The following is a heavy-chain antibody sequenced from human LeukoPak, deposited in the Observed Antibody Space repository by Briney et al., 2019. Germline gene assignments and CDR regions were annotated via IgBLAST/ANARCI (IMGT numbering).Heavy chain of an antibody. Sequence: SETLSLTCTVSGASISTYYWSWIRQPPGKGLEWIGYIFSSGSTNYNPSLKSRVTISVDTSKNQFSLKLSSVTAADTAVYYCARAEYGVSSGFWGLFDYWGQGTLVTVSS. CDR1: GASISTYY. V-gene: IGHV4-59*01. CDR3: ARAEYGVSSGFWGLFDY. CDR2: IFSSGST. D-gene: IGHD4-23*01. J-gene: IGHJ4*02.